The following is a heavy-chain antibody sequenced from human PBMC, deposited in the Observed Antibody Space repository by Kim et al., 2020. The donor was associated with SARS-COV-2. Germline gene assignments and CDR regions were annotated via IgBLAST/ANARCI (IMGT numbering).Heavy chain of an antibody. CDR1: GFTFSSYW. Sequence: GGSLRLSCAASGFTFSSYWMHWVRQAPGKGLVWVSRINSDGSSTSYADSVKGRFTISRDNAKNTLYLQMNSLRAEDTAVYYCASGPGYSSGWYRVPSRLWGQGTLVTVSS. J-gene: IGHJ4*02. CDR2: INSDGSST. CDR3: ASGPGYSSGWYRVPSRL. V-gene: IGHV3-74*01. D-gene: IGHD6-19*01.